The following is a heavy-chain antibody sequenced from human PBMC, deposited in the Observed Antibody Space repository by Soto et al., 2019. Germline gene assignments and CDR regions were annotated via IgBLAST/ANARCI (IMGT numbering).Heavy chain of an antibody. CDR1: GYTFTGYY. CDR2: INPNSGGT. V-gene: IGHV1-2*02. D-gene: IGHD5-12*01. Sequence: SSVKVSCKASGYTFTGYYMHWVRQAPGQGLEWMGWINPNSGGTNYAQKFQGRVTMTRDTSISTAYMELSRLRSDDTAVYYCARDSITYDAFDIWGQGTMVTVSS. CDR3: ARDSITYDAFDI. J-gene: IGHJ3*02.